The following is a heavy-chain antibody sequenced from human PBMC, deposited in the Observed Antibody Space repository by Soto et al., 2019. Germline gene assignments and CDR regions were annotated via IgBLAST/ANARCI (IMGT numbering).Heavy chain of an antibody. CDR3: ARPSGRDGYNDFDY. CDR2: INPNSGGT. J-gene: IGHJ4*02. Sequence: ASVKVSCKASGYTFTGYYMHWGRQAPGQGLEWMGWINPNSGGTNYAQKFQGWVTMTRDTSISTAYMELSRLRSDDTAVYYCARPSGRDGYNDFDYWGQGTLVTVSS. CDR1: GYTFTGYY. D-gene: IGHD5-12*01. V-gene: IGHV1-2*04.